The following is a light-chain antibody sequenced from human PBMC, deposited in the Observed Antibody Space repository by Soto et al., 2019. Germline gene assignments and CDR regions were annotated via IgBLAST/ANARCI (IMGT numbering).Light chain of an antibody. V-gene: IGLV1-44*01. CDR2: GSN. CDR1: SSNIGSNT. CDR3: QSYDSSLSALV. J-gene: IGLJ2*01. Sequence: QSVLTQPPSASGTPGQRVTISCSGSSSNIGSNTVRWYQQLPGTAPKLLIYGSNNRPSGVPDRFSGSKSGTSASLAITGLQAEDEAVYFCQSYDSSLSALVFGGGTKLTVL.